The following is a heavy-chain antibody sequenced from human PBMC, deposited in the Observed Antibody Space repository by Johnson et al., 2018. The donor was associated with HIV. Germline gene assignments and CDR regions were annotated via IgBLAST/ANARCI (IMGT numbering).Heavy chain of an antibody. J-gene: IGHJ3*02. D-gene: IGHD6-13*01. Sequence: QVQLVESGGGVVQPGRSLRLSCAASGFTFSSYGMHWVRQAPGKGLEWVAVISYDGSNKYYADSVKGRFTISRDNSKNTLYLQMNSLGAEDTAVYYCARDPGYSSFDIWGQGAMVIVSS. CDR3: ARDPGYSSFDI. CDR1: GFTFSSYG. V-gene: IGHV3-30*03. CDR2: ISYDGSNK.